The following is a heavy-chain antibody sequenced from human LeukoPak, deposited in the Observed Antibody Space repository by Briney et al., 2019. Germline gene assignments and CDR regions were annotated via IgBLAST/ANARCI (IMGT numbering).Heavy chain of an antibody. V-gene: IGHV1-3*01. CDR2: INAGNGNT. D-gene: IGHD3-3*01. CDR3: ARFNDFWSGYYMMSGMDV. Sequence: ASVQVSCKASGYTFTSYAMHWVRQAPGQRLEWMGWINAGNGNTKYSQKFQGRVTITRDTSASTAYMELSSLRSEDTAVYYCARFNDFWSGYYMMSGMDVWGQGTTVTVSS. J-gene: IGHJ6*02. CDR1: GYTFTSYA.